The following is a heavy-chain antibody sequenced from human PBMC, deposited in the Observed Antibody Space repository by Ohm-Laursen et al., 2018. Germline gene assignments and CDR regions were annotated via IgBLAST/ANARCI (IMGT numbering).Heavy chain of an antibody. V-gene: IGHV5-51*01. Sequence: ESLKLSCMGSGDRFPNYWLGWVRQMPGKGLGGMGIIYPDDSDTRYSPSFEGQVTISADKSISTAYLQWSRLKASDTAMYYCARQHASSWSHFDFWGQGTLVTVSS. CDR2: IYPDDSDT. CDR1: GDRFPNYW. CDR3: ARQHASSWSHFDF. D-gene: IGHD6-13*01. J-gene: IGHJ4*02.